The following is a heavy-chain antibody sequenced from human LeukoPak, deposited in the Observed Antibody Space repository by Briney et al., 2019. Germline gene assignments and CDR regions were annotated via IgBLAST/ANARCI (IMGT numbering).Heavy chain of an antibody. CDR3: ARSSSRPYYFDY. D-gene: IGHD6-13*01. V-gene: IGHV4-59*01. Sequence: PSETLSLTCTVSGDSISSYYWSWIRQPPGKGLEWIGYIYYSGSTNNNPSLKSRVTISVDTSKNQFSLKLSSVTAVDTAVYYCARSSSRPYYFDYWGQGTLVTVSS. J-gene: IGHJ4*02. CDR2: IYYSGST. CDR1: GDSISSYY.